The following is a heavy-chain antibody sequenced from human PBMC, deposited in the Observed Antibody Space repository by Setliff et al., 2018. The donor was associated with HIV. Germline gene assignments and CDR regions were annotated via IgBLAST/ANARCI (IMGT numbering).Heavy chain of an antibody. CDR3: ATGKSGIEFDY. CDR2: IVVGSGNT. V-gene: IGHV1-58*01. J-gene: IGHJ4*02. Sequence: SVKVSCKASGFTFTSSAVQWVRQARGQRLEWIGWIVVGSGNTNYAQKFQERVTITRDVSTSTAYMELSSLRSEDTAVYYCATGKSGIEFDYWGQGTLVTVSS. D-gene: IGHD1-26*01. CDR1: GFTFTSSA.